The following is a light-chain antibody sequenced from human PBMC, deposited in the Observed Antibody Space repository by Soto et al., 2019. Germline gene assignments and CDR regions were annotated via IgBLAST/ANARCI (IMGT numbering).Light chain of an antibody. CDR3: QQYDELPYT. CDR1: QNIRKY. CDR2: DAS. Sequence: DIQMTQSPSSLSASVGDRVTITCQACQNIRKYLNWYQHKLGKAPRLLISDASHLEPGVPSRFSASGSGTDFTLTISDLQPGDRATYFCQQYDELPYTFGGGTRLEI. V-gene: IGKV1-33*01. J-gene: IGKJ2*01.